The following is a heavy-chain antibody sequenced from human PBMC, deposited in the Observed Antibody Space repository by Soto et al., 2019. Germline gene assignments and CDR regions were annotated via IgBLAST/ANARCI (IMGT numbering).Heavy chain of an antibody. CDR2: ISGGGDAT. D-gene: IGHD3-10*01. J-gene: IGHJ2*01. Sequence: EVQLLDSGGGLVQPGGSLRLSCAASGFTFSGYALTWVRQAPGKGLEWVSAISGGGDATFYADSVRGRFTISRDTSKNSLYLQMNTLRAEDTAVYCCARKVSGSTGRPDLWYFDLWGRGTLVTVSS. CDR3: ARKVSGSTGRPDLWYFDL. V-gene: IGHV3-23*01. CDR1: GFTFSGYA.